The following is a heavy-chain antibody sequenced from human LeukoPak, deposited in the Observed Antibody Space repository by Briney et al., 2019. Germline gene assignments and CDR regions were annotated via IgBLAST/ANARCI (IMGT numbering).Heavy chain of an antibody. J-gene: IGHJ5*02. CDR2: IYHSGST. Sequence: GSLRLSCAASGFTFSTHAMTWVRQPPGKGLEWIGEIYHSGSTNYNPSLKSRVTISVDKSKNQFSLKLSSVTAADTAVYYCARDTYSSSWYRWFDPWGQGTLVTVSS. CDR1: GFTFSTHAM. V-gene: IGHV4-4*02. CDR3: ARDTYSSSWYRWFDP. D-gene: IGHD6-13*01.